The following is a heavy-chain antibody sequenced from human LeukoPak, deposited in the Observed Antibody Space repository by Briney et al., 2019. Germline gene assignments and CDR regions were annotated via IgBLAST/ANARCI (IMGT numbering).Heavy chain of an antibody. Sequence: SVKVSCKASGGTFSSYAISWVRQAPGQGLERMGRIIPILGIANYAQKFQGRVTITADKSTSTAYMELSSLRSEDTAVYYCARDRGIAAAGGNSFDYWGQGTLVTVSS. V-gene: IGHV1-69*04. D-gene: IGHD6-13*01. J-gene: IGHJ4*02. CDR3: ARDRGIAAAGGNSFDY. CDR1: GGTFSSYA. CDR2: IIPILGIA.